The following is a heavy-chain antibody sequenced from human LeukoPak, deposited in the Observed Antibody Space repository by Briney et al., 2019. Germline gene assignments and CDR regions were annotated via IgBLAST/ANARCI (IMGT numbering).Heavy chain of an antibody. J-gene: IGHJ5*02. V-gene: IGHV3-49*03. CDR3: TSHIGSLHR. CDR1: GFTFGDSA. D-gene: IGHD1-26*01. Sequence: GGSLRLSCTASGFTFGDSAMSWFRQAPGKGLEWVGFIRSKSYGGTTEYAASVKGRFSISRDDSKSIAYLQMDSLKTDDTAVYYCTSHIGSLHRWGQGTLVTVSS. CDR2: IRSKSYGGTT.